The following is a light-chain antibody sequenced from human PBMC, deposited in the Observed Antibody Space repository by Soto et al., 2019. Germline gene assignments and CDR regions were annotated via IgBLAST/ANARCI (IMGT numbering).Light chain of an antibody. CDR1: QNMRNY. CDR3: HHRGT. V-gene: IGKV1-39*01. J-gene: IGKJ5*01. Sequence: TQMTQSPSSLSASVRDRVAITCRASQNMRNYLNWYQQKPGKAPKVLIYGAASLQSGVPSRFSGSGSGTDFTLTISRLEPEDFAVYYCHHRGTFGQGTRLEIK. CDR2: GAA.